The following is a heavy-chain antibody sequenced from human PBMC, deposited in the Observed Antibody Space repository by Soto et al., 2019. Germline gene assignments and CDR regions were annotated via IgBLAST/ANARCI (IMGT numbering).Heavy chain of an antibody. CDR1: GYTFTSYG. J-gene: IGHJ6*03. CDR3: ARHQKDGSGSYYYYYYMDV. V-gene: IGHV1-18*01. D-gene: IGHD3-10*01. CDR2: ISAYNGNT. Sequence: ASVKVSCKASGYTFTSYGISWVRQAPGQGLEWMGWISAYNGNTNYAQKLQGRVTMTTDTSTSTAYMELRSLRSDDTAVYYCARHQKDGSGSYYYYYYMDVWGKGTTVTVSS.